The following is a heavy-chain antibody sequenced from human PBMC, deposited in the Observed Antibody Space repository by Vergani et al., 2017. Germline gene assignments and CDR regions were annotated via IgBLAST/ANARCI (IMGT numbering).Heavy chain of an antibody. Sequence: QVQLVESGGGLVKPGGSLRLSCAASGFTFSDYYMSWIRQAPGKGLEWVSYISSSGSTIYYADSVKGRFTISRDNAKNSLYLQMNSLRAEDTAVYYCARDIIAAAGGSFPEPNSFDYWGQGTLVTVSS. CDR1: GFTFSDYY. CDR2: ISSSGSTI. CDR3: ARDIIAAAGGSFPEPNSFDY. D-gene: IGHD6-13*01. V-gene: IGHV3-11*04. J-gene: IGHJ4*02.